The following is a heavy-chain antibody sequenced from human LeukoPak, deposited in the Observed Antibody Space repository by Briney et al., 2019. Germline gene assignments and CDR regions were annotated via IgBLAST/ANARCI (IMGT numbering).Heavy chain of an antibody. V-gene: IGHV3-21*01. CDR2: ISSSSSYI. CDR1: GFTFSSYS. D-gene: IGHD2-15*01. CDR3: ARDGYCSGGSCYSVFYYGMDV. J-gene: IGHJ6*02. Sequence: PGGSLRLSCAASGFTFSSYSMNWVRQAPGKGLEWVSSISSSSSYIYYADSVKGRFTISRDNAKNSLYLQMNSPRAEDTAVYYCARDGYCSGGSCYSVFYYGMDVWGQGTTVTVSS.